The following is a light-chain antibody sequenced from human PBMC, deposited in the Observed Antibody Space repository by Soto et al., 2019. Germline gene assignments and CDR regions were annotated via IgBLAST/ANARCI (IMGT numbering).Light chain of an antibody. Sequence: EIVLTQSPATLSLSPGERATLSCRASQSVSTYLAWYQHNPGQAPRLLIYDASKRATGIPVRFSGSGSGTDFTLPITSLEPEDFGVYYCQQRSNWPPAWTVGRGTKVDIK. V-gene: IGKV3-11*01. CDR1: QSVSTY. CDR2: DAS. CDR3: QQRSNWPPAWT. J-gene: IGKJ1*01.